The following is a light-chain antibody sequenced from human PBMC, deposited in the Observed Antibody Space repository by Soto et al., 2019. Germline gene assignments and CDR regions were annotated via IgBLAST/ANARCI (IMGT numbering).Light chain of an antibody. CDR1: HDVSRN. CDR2: DAS. Sequence: DIQMTESPSSLSASEGDRVTITCQSSHDVSRNLNWFQQKPGEATQLLIYDASNLERGVPSRFSGAASGTDFTLTISSLQPEDVATYYCKQNNSMVAFGGETEVQIK. V-gene: IGKV1-33*01. CDR3: KQNNSMVA. J-gene: IGKJ4*01.